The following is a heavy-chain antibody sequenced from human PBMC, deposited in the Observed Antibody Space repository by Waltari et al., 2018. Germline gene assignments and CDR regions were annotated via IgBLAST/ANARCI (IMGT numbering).Heavy chain of an antibody. Sequence: QLQLQESGPGLVKPSETLSLTCTVSGDSVGHSSFYWAWIRQPPGKGLEWIGTIYYGGDTYYNPSLTSRVTISVDTSKNHFSMKLTSLTAADTAVYYCAREYTGYLRLDPWGQGTLVTVSS. J-gene: IGHJ5*02. CDR1: GDSVGHSSFY. V-gene: IGHV4-39*07. CDR3: AREYTGYLRLDP. CDR2: IYYGGDT. D-gene: IGHD3-9*01.